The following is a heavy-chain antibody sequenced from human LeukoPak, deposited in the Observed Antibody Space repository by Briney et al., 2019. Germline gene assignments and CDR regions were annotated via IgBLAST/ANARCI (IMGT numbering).Heavy chain of an antibody. CDR1: GFTVRC. CDR2: IKSKTDGGTT. Sequence: NPGGSLRLSCAASGFTVRCMSWVRQAPGKGLEWVGRIKSKTDGGTTDYAAPVKGRFTISRDDSKNTLYLQMNSLKTEDTAVYYCTTDMKTYYDFWSGYPDYWGQGTLVTVSS. J-gene: IGHJ4*02. CDR3: TTDMKTYYDFWSGYPDY. V-gene: IGHV3-15*01. D-gene: IGHD3-3*01.